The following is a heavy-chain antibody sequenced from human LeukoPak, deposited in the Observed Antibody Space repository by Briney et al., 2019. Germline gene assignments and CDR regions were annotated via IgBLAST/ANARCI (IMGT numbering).Heavy chain of an antibody. CDR3: ARVPTTCSGGSCYPHDAFDI. V-gene: IGHV1-2*02. J-gene: IGHJ3*02. CDR1: GYTFTGYY. D-gene: IGHD2-15*01. CDR2: INPNSGGT. Sequence: ASVKVSCKASGYTFTGYYMHWVRQAPGQGLEWMGWINPNSGGTNYAQKLQGRVTMTTDTSTSTAYMELRSLRSDDTAVYYCARVPTTCSGGSCYPHDAFDIWGQGTMVTVSS.